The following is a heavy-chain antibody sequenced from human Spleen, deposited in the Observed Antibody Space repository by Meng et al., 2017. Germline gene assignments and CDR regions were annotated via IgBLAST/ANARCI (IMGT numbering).Heavy chain of an antibody. CDR2: INPKSGDT. Sequence: ASVKVSCKPSGYNFPDYYIHWVRRAPGQGLEWMGRINPKSGDTHYAQKFQARVTMTGDTSISTAYMELSGLRSDDTAMYYCARELLWFGESSHYFDYWGQGTLVTVSS. J-gene: IGHJ4*02. D-gene: IGHD3-10*01. V-gene: IGHV1-2*06. CDR3: ARELLWFGESSHYFDY. CDR1: GYNFPDYY.